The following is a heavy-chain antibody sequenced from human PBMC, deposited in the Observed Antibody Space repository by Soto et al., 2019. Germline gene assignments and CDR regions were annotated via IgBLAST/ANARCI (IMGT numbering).Heavy chain of an antibody. CDR3: ARGPLQQLEL. Sequence: EAQLVESGGGLVQPGGSLRLSCAASGFTFNIYSMNWVRQAPGKGLEWVSYISSSGSNIYYADSVKGRFTISRDNAKNSLYLQMNSLRDEDTAVYYGARGPLQQLELWGQGTLVTVSS. J-gene: IGHJ4*02. CDR1: GFTFNIYS. CDR2: ISSSGSNI. D-gene: IGHD6-13*01. V-gene: IGHV3-48*02.